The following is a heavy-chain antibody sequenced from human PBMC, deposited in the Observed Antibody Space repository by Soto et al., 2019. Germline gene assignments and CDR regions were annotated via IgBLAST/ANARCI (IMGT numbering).Heavy chain of an antibody. V-gene: IGHV3-23*01. CDR3: AKGLSIAAAGTFDY. J-gene: IGHJ4*02. D-gene: IGHD6-13*01. CDR2: ISGSGGNT. Sequence: PGGSLRLSCAASGFTFASYAMSWVRQAPGKGLEWVSGISGSGGNTYNAGSVKGRFTISRDNSKNTLYLDMISLRAEDTAVYYCAKGLSIAAAGTFDYWGQGTLVTVSS. CDR1: GFTFASYA.